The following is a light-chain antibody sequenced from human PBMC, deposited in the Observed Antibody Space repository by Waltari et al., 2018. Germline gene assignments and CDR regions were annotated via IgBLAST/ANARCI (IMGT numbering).Light chain of an antibody. J-gene: IGLJ3*02. CDR2: EVT. CDR3: SSFTTTNSWL. V-gene: IGLV2-14*01. CDR1: FIAGGGSHS. Sequence: QSALTQPASASASPGQSTTISCPGTFIAGGGSHSVSWYQHHPGNAPKLINYEVTDRPSGVSNRFSGSKSGNTASLTISGLQAEDEADYYCSSFTTTNSWLFGGGTKVTVL.